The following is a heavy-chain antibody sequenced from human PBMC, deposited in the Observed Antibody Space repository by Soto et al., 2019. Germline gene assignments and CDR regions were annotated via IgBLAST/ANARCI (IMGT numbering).Heavy chain of an antibody. J-gene: IGHJ4*02. Sequence: QVQLVESGGGVVQPGRSLRLSCAASGFTFSSYAMHWVRQAPGKGLEWVAVISYDGSNKYYADSVKGRFTISRDNSKNTLYLQMNSLRAEDTAVYYCARTPMQWLDPGNFDYWGQGTLVTVSS. V-gene: IGHV3-30-3*01. CDR2: ISYDGSNK. CDR1: GFTFSSYA. CDR3: ARTPMQWLDPGNFDY. D-gene: IGHD6-19*01.